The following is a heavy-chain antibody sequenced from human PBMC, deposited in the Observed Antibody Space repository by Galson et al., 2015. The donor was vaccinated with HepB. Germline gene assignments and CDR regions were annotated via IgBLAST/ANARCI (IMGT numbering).Heavy chain of an antibody. CDR3: VTGPSHDY. J-gene: IGHJ4*02. CDR1: GFTFSTYS. CDR2: ISNNGGDR. V-gene: IGHV3-64D*06. D-gene: IGHD2-8*02. Sequence: SLRLSCAASGFTFSTYSMHWVRQAPGKGLEYVSTISNNGGDRYYADSMKGRFTISRDNSKNTLYLQMSSLRPEDTAVYYCVTGPSHDYWGQGTLVTVSS.